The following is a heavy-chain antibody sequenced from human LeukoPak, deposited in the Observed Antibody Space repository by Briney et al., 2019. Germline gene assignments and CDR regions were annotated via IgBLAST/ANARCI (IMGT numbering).Heavy chain of an antibody. Sequence: SETLSLTCIVSGSISSYYWTWIRQPPGKGLEWIGHSYFTGNPNYNPSLKSRVTISVDPPKNQFSLKLTSVTAADTAVYYCAGHRSTVAWAPFDYWGQGILVTVSS. CDR2: SYFTGNP. CDR1: GSISSYY. CDR3: AGHRSTVAWAPFDY. J-gene: IGHJ4*02. D-gene: IGHD4-23*01. V-gene: IGHV4-59*08.